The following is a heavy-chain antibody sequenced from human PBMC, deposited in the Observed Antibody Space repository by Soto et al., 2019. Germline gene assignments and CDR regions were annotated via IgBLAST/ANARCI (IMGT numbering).Heavy chain of an antibody. CDR3: ASLGIAVAGDAFDI. CDR2: INPSGGST. J-gene: IGHJ3*02. D-gene: IGHD6-19*01. CDR1: GYTFTSYY. Sequence: ASVKVSCKASGYTFTSYYMHWVRQAPGKGLEWMGIINPSGGSTSYAQKFQGRVTMTRDTSTSTAYMELSSLRSEDTAVYYCASLGIAVAGDAFDIWGQGTMVTVSS. V-gene: IGHV1-46*03.